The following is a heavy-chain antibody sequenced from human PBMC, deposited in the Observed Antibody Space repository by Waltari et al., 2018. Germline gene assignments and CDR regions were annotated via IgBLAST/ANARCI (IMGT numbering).Heavy chain of an antibody. D-gene: IGHD3-10*01. CDR1: GFSFSSYW. J-gene: IGHJ4*02. V-gene: IGHV3-7*03. Sequence: EVQMVESGGPLVQPGGSMRLSWEPSGFSFSSYWMTWVRQVPGKGLEWVANINQDGSERNYVDSVKGRFTISRDNAKNSRYLQMNSLRAEDTAVYYCLRDRRGADLFDYWGQGTLVTVSS. CDR2: INQDGSER. CDR3: LRDRRGADLFDY.